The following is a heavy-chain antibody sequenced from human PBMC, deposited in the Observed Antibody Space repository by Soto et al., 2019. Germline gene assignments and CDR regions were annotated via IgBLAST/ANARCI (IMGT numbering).Heavy chain of an antibody. Sequence: QVQVVQSGDEVKKPGASVKVSCKASSYTFTNYGFSWVRQAPGQGLEWMGWISGYNGNTKYAEKFQGRVTMTTDTSTSTGHMELRSPRSDDTVVYYCAREGQAPYYYYGMDVW. CDR1: SYTFTNYG. J-gene: IGHJ6*01. CDR3: AREGQAPYYYYGMDV. CDR2: ISGYNGNT. V-gene: IGHV1-18*01.